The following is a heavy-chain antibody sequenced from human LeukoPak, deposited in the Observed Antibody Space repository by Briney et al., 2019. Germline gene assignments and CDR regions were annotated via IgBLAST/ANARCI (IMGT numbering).Heavy chain of an antibody. CDR1: GFSLSTSEVG. J-gene: IGHJ5*02. D-gene: IGHD3-9*01. Sequence: SGPTLVKPTQTLTLTCTFSGFSLSTSEVGVGWIRQPPGKALEWLALIYWDDDKRYSPSLKSRLTITKDTSKNQVVLTMTNMVPVDTATYYCAHTKTAYYDILTGFIYIRNWFDPWGQGTLVTVSS. CDR2: IYWDDDK. CDR3: AHTKTAYYDILTGFIYIRNWFDP. V-gene: IGHV2-5*02.